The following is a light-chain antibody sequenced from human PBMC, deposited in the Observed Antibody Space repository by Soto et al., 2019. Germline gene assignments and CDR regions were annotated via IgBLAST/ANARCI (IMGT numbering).Light chain of an antibody. CDR1: SSNIGAGYD. J-gene: IGLJ2*01. Sequence: QSVLTQPPSVSGAPGQRVTISCTGSSSNIGAGYDVHWYQQLPGTAPKLLIYGNSNRPSGVPDRFSGSKSGTSASLAITGLQAEDEADYYCQSYDSSLSGSEFGGGTKLTGL. CDR3: QSYDSSLSGSE. CDR2: GNS. V-gene: IGLV1-40*01.